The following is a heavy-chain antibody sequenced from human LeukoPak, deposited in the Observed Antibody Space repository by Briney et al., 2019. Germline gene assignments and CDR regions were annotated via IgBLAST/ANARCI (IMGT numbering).Heavy chain of an antibody. Sequence: PSETLSLTCTVSGGSISSSSYYWGWIRQPPGKGLEWIGSIYHSGSTYYNPSLKSRVTISVDTSKNQFSLKLSSVTAADTAVYYCARDLSDYVWGSYRQRPFDYWGQGTLVTVSS. D-gene: IGHD3-16*02. J-gene: IGHJ4*02. CDR3: ARDLSDYVWGSYRQRPFDY. CDR1: GGSISSSSYY. V-gene: IGHV4-39*07. CDR2: IYHSGST.